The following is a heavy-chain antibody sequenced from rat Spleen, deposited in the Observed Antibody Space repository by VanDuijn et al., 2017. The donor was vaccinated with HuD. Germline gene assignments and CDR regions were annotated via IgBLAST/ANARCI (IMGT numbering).Heavy chain of an antibody. J-gene: IGHJ4*01. V-gene: IGHV2S12*01. CDR2: ISSGGST. Sequence: QVQLKESGPGLVQPSQTLSLTCTVSGFSLTSNGVSWVRQPPGKGLEWIAAISSGGSTYYNSALKSRLSISRDTSKSQVFLKMNSLQTEDTAIYFCTRVRTIYYYDGTYYYGVMDVWGQGASVTVSS. CDR1: GFSLTSNG. D-gene: IGHD1-12*02. CDR3: TRVRTIYYYDGTYYYGVMDV.